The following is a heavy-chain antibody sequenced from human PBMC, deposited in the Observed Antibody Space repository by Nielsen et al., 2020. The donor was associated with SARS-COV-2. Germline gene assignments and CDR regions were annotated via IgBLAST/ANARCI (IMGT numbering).Heavy chain of an antibody. Sequence: GESLKISCAASGFTFSSYGMHRVRQAPGKGLEWVAVISYDGSNKYYADSVKGRFTISRDNSKNTLYLQMNSLRAEDTAVYYCAKDGVGIHVATARYYYYGMDVWGQGTTVTVSS. CDR3: AKDGVGIHVATARYYYYGMDV. CDR1: GFTFSSYG. V-gene: IGHV3-30*18. CDR2: ISYDGSNK. D-gene: IGHD5-12*01. J-gene: IGHJ6*02.